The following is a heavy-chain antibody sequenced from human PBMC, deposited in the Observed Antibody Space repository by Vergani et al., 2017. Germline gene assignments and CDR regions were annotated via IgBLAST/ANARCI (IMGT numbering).Heavy chain of an antibody. J-gene: IGHJ3*02. V-gene: IGHV4-31*03. Sequence: QVQLQESGPGLVKPSQTLSLTCTVSGGSISSGGYYWSWIRQHPGKGLEWIGYIYYSGSTYYTPSLKSRVTISVYTSKNQFSLKQSSVTPADTAVYYCARDTYYYDSSGYYPDAFDIWGQGTMVTVSS. CDR3: ARDTYYYDSSGYYPDAFDI. CDR2: IYYSGST. D-gene: IGHD3-22*01. CDR1: GGSISSGGYY.